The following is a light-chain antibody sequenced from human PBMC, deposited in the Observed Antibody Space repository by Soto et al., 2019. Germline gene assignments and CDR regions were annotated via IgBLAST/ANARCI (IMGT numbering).Light chain of an antibody. Sequence: EIVMTQSPATLSVSPGERAALSCRTSQSVSSDLAWYQQKPGQAPRLLIHAASTRATDIPARFSGSGSGTEFTFTISSLQSEDFAIYYCQQYNTWPPITFGQGTRLEIK. CDR1: QSVSSD. CDR2: AAS. V-gene: IGKV3-15*01. CDR3: QQYNTWPPIT. J-gene: IGKJ5*01.